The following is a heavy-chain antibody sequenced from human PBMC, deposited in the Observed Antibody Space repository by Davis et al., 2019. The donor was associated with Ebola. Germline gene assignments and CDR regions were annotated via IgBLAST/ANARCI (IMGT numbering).Heavy chain of an antibody. CDR3: ARGYSSGWIGGRHFDY. V-gene: IGHV1-69*04. Sequence: SVKVSCKASGGTFSSYAISWVRQAPGQGLEWMGRIIPILGIANYAQKFQGRVTITADKSTSTAYMELSSLRSEDTAVYYCARGYSSGWIGGRHFDYWGQGTLVTVSS. CDR1: GGTFSSYA. CDR2: IIPILGIA. D-gene: IGHD6-19*01. J-gene: IGHJ4*02.